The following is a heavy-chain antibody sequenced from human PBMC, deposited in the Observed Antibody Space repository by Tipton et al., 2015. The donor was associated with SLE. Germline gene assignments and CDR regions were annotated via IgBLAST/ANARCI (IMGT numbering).Heavy chain of an antibody. CDR2: IGTAGDP. J-gene: IGHJ3*02. D-gene: IGHD1-14*01. V-gene: IGHV3-13*05. Sequence: SLRLSCAASGFTFSSYDMHWVRQATGKGLEWVSAIGTAGDPYYPGSVKGRFTISRENAKNSLYLQMNSLRAGDTAVYYCARGLISPDGRPEAFDIWGQGTMVTVSS. CDR1: GFTFSSYD. CDR3: ARGLISPDGRPEAFDI.